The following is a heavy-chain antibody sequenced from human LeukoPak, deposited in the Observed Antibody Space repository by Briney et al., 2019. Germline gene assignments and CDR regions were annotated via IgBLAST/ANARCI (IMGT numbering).Heavy chain of an antibody. D-gene: IGHD6-19*01. V-gene: IGHV3-23*01. CDR1: GFTFSGYA. CDR2: ISGSGGST. Sequence: GGSLRLSCAASGFTFSGYAMSWVRQAPGKGLEWVSGISGSGGSTYYADTVKGRFTISRDDSKNTLYLQMSSLRAEDTAVYFCAKDEDSTGWFEYWGQGTLVTVSS. CDR3: AKDEDSTGWFEY. J-gene: IGHJ5*01.